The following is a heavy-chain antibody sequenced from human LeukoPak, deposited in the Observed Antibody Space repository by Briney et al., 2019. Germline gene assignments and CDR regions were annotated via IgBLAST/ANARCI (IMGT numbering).Heavy chain of an antibody. CDR3: AKDKRGYDSGYYFDY. J-gene: IGHJ4*02. D-gene: IGHD5-12*01. Sequence: LAGGSLRLSCAASGFSFDDYGMQWVRQAPGKGLEWVSGISWNSGSIGYADSVKGRFTISRDNAKNSLYLQMNSLRAEDTALYYCAKDKRGYDSGYYFDYWGQGTLVTVSS. CDR2: ISWNSGSI. CDR1: GFSFDDYG. V-gene: IGHV3-9*01.